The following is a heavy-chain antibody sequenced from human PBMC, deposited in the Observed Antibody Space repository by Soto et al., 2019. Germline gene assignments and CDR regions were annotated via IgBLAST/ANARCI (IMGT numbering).Heavy chain of an antibody. CDR3: ATDLLRWPDAFDI. CDR2: FDPEDGET. D-gene: IGHD4-17*01. Sequence: ASVKVSCKVSGYTLTELSMHWVRQAPGKGLEWMGGFDPEDGETIYAQKFQGRVTMTEDTSTDTAYMELRSLRSEDTAVYYCATDLLRWPDAFDIWGQGTMVTVSS. V-gene: IGHV1-24*01. J-gene: IGHJ3*02. CDR1: GYTLTELS.